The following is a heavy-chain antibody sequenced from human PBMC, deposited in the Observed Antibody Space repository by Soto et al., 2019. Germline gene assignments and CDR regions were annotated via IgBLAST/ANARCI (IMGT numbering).Heavy chain of an antibody. J-gene: IGHJ4*02. D-gene: IGHD3-22*01. CDR2: IDPGGSDT. CDR3: ARLADSSGQDF. CDR1: GYSFTNYW. Sequence: PGESLKISCKGSGYSFTNYWISWVRQMPGKGLEWMGRIDPGGSDTNYSPSFRGRVTISVDKSITTAYLQWNSLKASDSAIYYCARLADSSGQDFWGQGTQVTVSS. V-gene: IGHV5-10-1*01.